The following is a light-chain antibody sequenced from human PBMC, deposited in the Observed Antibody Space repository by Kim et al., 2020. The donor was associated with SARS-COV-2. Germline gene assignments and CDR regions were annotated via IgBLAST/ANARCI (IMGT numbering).Light chain of an antibody. J-gene: IGKJ4*01. V-gene: IGKV3-15*01. CDR3: QQYADGPRALT. Sequence: PGERATLPCRASQSVTSNLAWYQQRPGQPPRLLIYGASTRATGIPVRFSGGGSGTDFTLTITSLQSEDFAVYYCQQYADGPRALTFGGGTKVEIK. CDR1: QSVTSN. CDR2: GAS.